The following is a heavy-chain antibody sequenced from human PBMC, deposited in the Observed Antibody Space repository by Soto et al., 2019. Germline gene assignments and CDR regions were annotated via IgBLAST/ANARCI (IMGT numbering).Heavy chain of an antibody. D-gene: IGHD2-15*01. CDR1: GYTFTPHD. J-gene: IGHJ4*02. CDR3: VRGLYCSGGTCSDS. CDR2: MNPNSGYI. V-gene: IGHV1-8*01. Sequence: QVQLVQSGAEVKRPGASVKVSCKASGYTFTPHDINWVRQATGQGLEWMGRMNPNSGYIDFAQRFQGRLTMTTNTSISSAYMELSSLRSEDTAIYYCVRGLYCSGGTCSDSWGQGTLVIVSS.